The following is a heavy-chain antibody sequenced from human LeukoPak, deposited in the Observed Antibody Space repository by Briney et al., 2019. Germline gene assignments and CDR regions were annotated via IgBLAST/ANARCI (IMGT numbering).Heavy chain of an antibody. CDR2: INGDGGST. Sequence: GGSLRLSCAASGFTFSSYWMHWVRQAPGKGLVWVSRINGDGGSTNYADSVKGRFTISRDNAENTLYLQMNSLRAEDMAVYYCARADSSETRSFDYWGQGTLVTVSS. D-gene: IGHD3-22*01. CDR1: GFTFSSYW. J-gene: IGHJ4*02. V-gene: IGHV3-74*01. CDR3: ARADSSETRSFDY.